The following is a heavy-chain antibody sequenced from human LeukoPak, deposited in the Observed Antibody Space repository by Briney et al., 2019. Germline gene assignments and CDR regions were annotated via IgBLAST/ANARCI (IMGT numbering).Heavy chain of an antibody. CDR3: ARVNLIYYYDSSGYFDY. V-gene: IGHV3-66*01. Sequence: GRSLRLSCAASGFTVSSNYMSWVRQAPGKGLEWVSVIYSGDSTYYADSVKGRFTISRDNSKNTLYLQMNSLRAEDTAVYYCARVNLIYYYDSSGYFDYWGQGTLVTVSS. CDR2: IYSGDST. D-gene: IGHD3-22*01. J-gene: IGHJ4*02. CDR1: GFTVSSNY.